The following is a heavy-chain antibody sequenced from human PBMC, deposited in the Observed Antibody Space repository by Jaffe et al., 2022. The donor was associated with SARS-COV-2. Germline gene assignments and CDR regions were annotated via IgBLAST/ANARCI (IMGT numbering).Heavy chain of an antibody. J-gene: IGHJ4*02. CDR3: ARDTKHCSGGSCYSEWAFDY. V-gene: IGHV1-46*04. D-gene: IGHD2-15*01. CDR2: INPSGGST. CDR1: GYTFTSYY. Sequence: QVQLVQSGAEVKKPGASVKVSCKASGYTFTSYYMHWVRQAPGQGLEWMGIINPSGGSTSYAQKLQGRVTMTRDTSTSTVYMELSSLRSEDTAVYYCARDTKHCSGGSCYSEWAFDYWGQGTLVTVSS.